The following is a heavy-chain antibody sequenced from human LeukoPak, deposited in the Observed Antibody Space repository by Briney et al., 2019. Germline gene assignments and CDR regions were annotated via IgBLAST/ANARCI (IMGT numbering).Heavy chain of an antibody. V-gene: IGHV3-7*01. CDR1: GFTFSSFW. CDR2: INQDGSEK. D-gene: IGHD3-3*01. CDR3: ARDLTRYYDFWSGYKDY. Sequence: GGSLTLSCAASGFTFSSFWMSWVRQPPGKGLEWVANINQDGSEKYYVESVKGRLPISRDNAKTSTYLQMNSLRAEDTAVYYCARDLTRYYDFWSGYKDYWGQGTLVTVSS. J-gene: IGHJ4*02.